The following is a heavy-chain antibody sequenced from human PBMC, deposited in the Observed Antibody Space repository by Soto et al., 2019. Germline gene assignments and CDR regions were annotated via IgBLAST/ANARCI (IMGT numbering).Heavy chain of an antibody. D-gene: IGHD3-10*01. CDR2: FTRSGNT. J-gene: IGHJ4*02. V-gene: IGHV3-23*01. CDR3: AREFAPGSPNYDY. Sequence: EVQLLESAGGLEQPGGSLRLSCAASGFTFSNYAMSWVRQASGKGLEWVSTFTRSGNTYYADSVKGRFTISRDNSKNTLYLQMDSLRAEDTAVYYCAREFAPGSPNYDYWGLGTLVTVSS. CDR1: GFTFSNYA.